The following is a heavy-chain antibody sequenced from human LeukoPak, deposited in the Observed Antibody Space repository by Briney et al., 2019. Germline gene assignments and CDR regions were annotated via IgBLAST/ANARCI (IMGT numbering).Heavy chain of an antibody. V-gene: IGHV1-2*02. J-gene: IGHJ4*02. CDR3: AREGTPGIAVAPPAY. CDR2: INPKSGGT. Sequence: ASVKVSCKASGYTFTGYYMHWVRQAPGQGLEWMGWINPKSGGTNYAQKFQGRVTMTRDTSISTAYMELSRLRSDDTAVYYCAREGTPGIAVAPPAYWGQGTLVTVSS. D-gene: IGHD6-19*01. CDR1: GYTFTGYY.